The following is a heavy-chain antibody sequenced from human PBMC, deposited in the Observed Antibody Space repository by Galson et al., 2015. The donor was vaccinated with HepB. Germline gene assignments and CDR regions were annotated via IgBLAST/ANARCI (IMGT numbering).Heavy chain of an antibody. CDR3: ARDRAEGTIFWPYYYYGMDV. V-gene: IGHV3-21*01. CDR1: GFTFSSYS. Sequence: SLRLSCAASGFTFSSYSMNWVRQAPGKGLEWVSSISSSSSYIYYADSVKGRFTISRDNAKNSLYLQMNSLRAEDTAVYYCARDRAEGTIFWPYYYYGMDVWGQGTTVTVSS. J-gene: IGHJ6*02. D-gene: IGHD3-9*01. CDR2: ISSSSSYI.